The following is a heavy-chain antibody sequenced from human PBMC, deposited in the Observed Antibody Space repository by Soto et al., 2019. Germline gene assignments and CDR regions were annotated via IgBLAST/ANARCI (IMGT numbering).Heavy chain of an antibody. J-gene: IGHJ3*02. CDR1: GFSLSTSGVG. V-gene: IGHV2-5*02. CDR2: IYWDDDK. D-gene: IGHD1-26*01. Sequence: QITLKESGPTLVKPTQTLTLTCTFSGFSLSTSGVGVGWIRQPPGKALEWLALIYWDDDKRYSPSLKSRLTITKDTSKNQVVLTMTNMDPVDTATYYCAHEPRERGSYYYHAFDIWGQGTMVTVSS. CDR3: AHEPRERGSYYYHAFDI.